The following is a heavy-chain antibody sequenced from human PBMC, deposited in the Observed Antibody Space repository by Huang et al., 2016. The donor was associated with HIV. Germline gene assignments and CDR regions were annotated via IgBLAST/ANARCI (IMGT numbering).Heavy chain of an antibody. CDR1: GYTFTDST. CDR3: VRDWSFGSSTSPAD. CDR2: INPKRGGT. J-gene: IGHJ4*02. Sequence: QVQLVQSGAEVKNPGASVRVSCKASGYTFTDSTIHWVRQAPGQGLECMGWINPKRGGTIYAQRFQGSVTMTRDTTISTVHMDLRRIQSDDTAVYFCVRDWSFGSSTSPADWGQGTLVTVSS. V-gene: IGHV1-2*02. D-gene: IGHD6-6*01.